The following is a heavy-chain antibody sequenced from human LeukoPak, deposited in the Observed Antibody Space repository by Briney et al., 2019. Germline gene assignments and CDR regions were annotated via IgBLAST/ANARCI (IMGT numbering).Heavy chain of an antibody. CDR3: AKGSKEVLFTRDHYMDV. CDR1: GFSFSSYS. CDR2: ISYDGSIK. J-gene: IGHJ6*03. V-gene: IGHV3-30*18. D-gene: IGHD3-3*01. Sequence: GGSLRLSCAASGFSFSSYSMNWVRQAPGKGLEWVAVISYDGSIKYYTDSVKGRFTISRDNSKNTLYLQMNSLRAEDTAVYYCAKGSKEVLFTRDHYMDVWGKGTTVTISS.